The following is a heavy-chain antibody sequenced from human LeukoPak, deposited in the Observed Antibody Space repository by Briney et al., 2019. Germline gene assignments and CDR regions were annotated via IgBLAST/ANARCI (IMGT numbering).Heavy chain of an antibody. D-gene: IGHD3-22*01. V-gene: IGHV3-9*01. J-gene: IGHJ4*02. CDR3: ARALYDATGYYYVGFDY. CDR2: ISWNSGNI. Sequence: PGGSLRLSCVASRFTFDDYAMHWVRQAPGKGLEWVSGISWNSGNIGYADSVKGRFTISRDNAKNSLYLHMNSLRAEDTGVYYCARALYDATGYYYVGFDYWGQGALVTVSS. CDR1: RFTFDDYA.